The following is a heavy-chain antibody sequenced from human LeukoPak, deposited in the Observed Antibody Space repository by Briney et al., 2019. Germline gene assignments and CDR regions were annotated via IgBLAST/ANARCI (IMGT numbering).Heavy chain of an antibody. CDR2: IRIDGSDT. V-gene: IGHV3-30*02. Sequence: PGGSLRLSCAASGFTLNNYGMHWVRQAPGKGLEWVSFIRIDGSDTRYTDSVKGRFTISRDNAKNSLYLQMNSLRAEDTAVYYCAKDPSASSSSENNWGQGTLVTVSS. CDR3: AKDPSASSSSENN. CDR1: GFTLNNYG. D-gene: IGHD6-6*01. J-gene: IGHJ4*02.